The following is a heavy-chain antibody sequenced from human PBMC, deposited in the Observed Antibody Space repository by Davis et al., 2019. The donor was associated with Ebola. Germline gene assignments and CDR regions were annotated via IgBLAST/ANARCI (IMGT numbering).Heavy chain of an antibody. V-gene: IGHV3-48*03. Sequence: GGSLRLSCAASGFTFSSYEMNWVRQAPGRGLEWVSYISSSGSTIYYADSVKGRFTISRDNAKNSLYLQMNSLRAEDTAVYYCARTSTLAPVYLLPWFDPWGQGTLVTVSS. J-gene: IGHJ5*02. CDR1: GFTFSSYE. CDR2: ISSSGSTI. D-gene: IGHD1-14*01. CDR3: ARTSTLAPVYLLPWFDP.